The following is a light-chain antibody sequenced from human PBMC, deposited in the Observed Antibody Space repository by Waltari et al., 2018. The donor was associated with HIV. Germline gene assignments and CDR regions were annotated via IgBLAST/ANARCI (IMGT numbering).Light chain of an antibody. J-gene: IGKJ4*01. CDR3: QQYNNWPRA. Sequence: EIMMTQSPATLSVSPGARATLSCKSQSVSTNLAGYQQKPGQAPRLLIYGASTRATGITARFSGSGSGTDFTLTISSLQSEDSVTYYCQQYNNWPRAFGGGTKVEIK. CDR2: GAS. CDR1: QSVSTN. V-gene: IGKV3-15*01.